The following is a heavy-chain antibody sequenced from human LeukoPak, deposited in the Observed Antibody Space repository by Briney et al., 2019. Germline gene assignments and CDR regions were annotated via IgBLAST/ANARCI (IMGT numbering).Heavy chain of an antibody. CDR3: ATLTVRGVINI. V-gene: IGHV3-15*01. D-gene: IGHD3-10*01. CDR2: IQSKTDGGTT. J-gene: IGHJ4*02. Sequence: GSLRLSCAASGFTFSNTWMNWVRQAPGKGLEWDGRIQSKTDGGTTEYAAPVKGRFTISRDDSKTTLYLQMNSLKTEDTAVYYCATLTVRGVINIWGQGTLVTVSS. CDR1: GFTFSNTW.